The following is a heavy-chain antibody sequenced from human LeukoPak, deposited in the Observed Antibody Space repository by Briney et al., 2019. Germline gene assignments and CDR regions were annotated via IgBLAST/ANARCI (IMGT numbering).Heavy chain of an antibody. V-gene: IGHV3-23*01. CDR3: AGYMTTDNSRFDY. CDR2: ISGSGGST. J-gene: IGHJ4*02. CDR1: GFTFSSYA. Sequence: PGGSLRLSCAASGFTFSSYAMSWVRQAPGKGLEWVSAISGSGGSTYYADSVKGRFTISRDNSKNTLYLQMNSLRAEDTAIYYCAGYMTTDNSRFDYWGQGTLVTVSS. D-gene: IGHD4-17*01.